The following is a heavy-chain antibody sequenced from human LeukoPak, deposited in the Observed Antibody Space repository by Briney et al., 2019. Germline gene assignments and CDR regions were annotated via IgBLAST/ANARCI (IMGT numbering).Heavy chain of an antibody. D-gene: IGHD1-26*01. CDR3: AHRLAGGGSQN. J-gene: IGHJ4*02. Sequence: SGPTLVNPTQTLTLTCTFSGFSLSTSAVGVGWIRQPPGKTLEWLALIYWNDDRRYRPSLKSRLTVTKDISKNQVVLTMTNMDPVDTATYYCAHRLAGGGSQNWGQGTLVTVSS. CDR2: IYWNDDR. V-gene: IGHV2-5*01. CDR1: GFSLSTSAVG.